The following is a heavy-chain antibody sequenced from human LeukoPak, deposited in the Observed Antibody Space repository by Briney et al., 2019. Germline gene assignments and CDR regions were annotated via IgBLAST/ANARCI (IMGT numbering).Heavy chain of an antibody. CDR2: IGAAGDT. D-gene: IGHD2-2*01. CDR3: ARGEDIVVVPAAMAQYYYYYMDV. V-gene: IGHV3-13*01. CDR1: GFTFSSYD. Sequence: GSLRLSCAASGFTFSSYDMHWVRQGTGKGLEWVSGIGAAGDTYSPGSVKGRFTISRENAKNSLYLQMNSLRVGDTAVYYCARGEDIVVVPAAMAQYYYYYMDVWGKGTTVTVSS. J-gene: IGHJ6*03.